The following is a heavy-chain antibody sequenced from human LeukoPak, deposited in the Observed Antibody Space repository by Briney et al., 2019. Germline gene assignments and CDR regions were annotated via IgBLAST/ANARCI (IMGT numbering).Heavy chain of an antibody. CDR1: GGSFSGYY. CDR3: ARGRGTVTTH. J-gene: IGHJ4*02. V-gene: IGHV4-34*01. D-gene: IGHD4-17*01. CDR2: INHSGSA. Sequence: SETLSLTCAVSGGSFSGYYWTWIRQPPGKGLEWIGEINHSGSANYNPSLKSRVTISLDTSKNQFSLKVSSVTAADTAVYYCARGRGTVTTHWGQRTLVTVSS.